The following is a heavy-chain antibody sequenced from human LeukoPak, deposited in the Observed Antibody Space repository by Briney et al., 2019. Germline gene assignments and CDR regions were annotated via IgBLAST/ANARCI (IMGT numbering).Heavy chain of an antibody. CDR3: AKRVTGTTNYFDY. D-gene: IGHD1-7*01. Sequence: SGGSLRLSCAASGFTFSSYAMSWVRQAPGKGLEWVSVISGSGGSTYYADSVEGRFTISRDNSKNTLYLQMNSLRAEDTAVYYCAKRVTGTTNYFDYWGQGTLVTVSS. CDR2: ISGSGGST. CDR1: GFTFSSYA. J-gene: IGHJ4*02. V-gene: IGHV3-23*01.